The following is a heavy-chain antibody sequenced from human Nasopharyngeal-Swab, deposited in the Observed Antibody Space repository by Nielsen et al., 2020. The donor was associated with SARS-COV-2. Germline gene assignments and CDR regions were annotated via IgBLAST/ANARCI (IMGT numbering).Heavy chain of an antibody. CDR2: IYPGDSDT. J-gene: IGHJ4*02. V-gene: IGHV5-51*01. D-gene: IGHD2-15*01. CDR1: GYSFTSYW. Sequence: GGSLRLSCKGSGYSFTSYWIGWVRRMPGKGLEWMGIIYPGDSDTRYSPSFQGQVTISADKSISTAYLQWSSLKASDTAMYYCARRVGYCSGGSCYFDYWGQGTLVTVSS. CDR3: ARRVGYCSGGSCYFDY.